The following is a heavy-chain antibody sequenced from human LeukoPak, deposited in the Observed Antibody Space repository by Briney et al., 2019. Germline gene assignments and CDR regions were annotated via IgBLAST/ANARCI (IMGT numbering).Heavy chain of an antibody. D-gene: IGHD3-3*01. J-gene: IGHJ4*02. Sequence: GGSLRLSCAASGFTFSSYGMHWVRQAPGKGLEWAAVIWYDGSNKYYADSVKGRFTISRDNAKNSLYLQMNSLRAEDTAVYYCARRGMESRTGGVVPRFLEGSLGYWGQGTLVTVSS. CDR3: ARRGMESRTGGVVPRFLEGSLGY. CDR1: GFTFSSYG. V-gene: IGHV3-33*01. CDR2: IWYDGSNK.